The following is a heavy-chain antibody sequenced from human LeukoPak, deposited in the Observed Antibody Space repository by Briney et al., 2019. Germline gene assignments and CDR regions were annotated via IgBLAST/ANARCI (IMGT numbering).Heavy chain of an antibody. CDR2: IYSGGST. D-gene: IGHD5-18*01. V-gene: IGHV3-53*01. CDR1: GFTVSSNY. Sequence: GGSLRLSCAASGFTVSSNYMSWVRQAPGKGLEWVSVIYSGGSTYYADSVKGRFTISRDNSKNTLYLQKNSLRAEDTAVYYCARGLYSSLYYFDYWGQGTLVTVSS. CDR3: ARGLYSSLYYFDY. J-gene: IGHJ4*02.